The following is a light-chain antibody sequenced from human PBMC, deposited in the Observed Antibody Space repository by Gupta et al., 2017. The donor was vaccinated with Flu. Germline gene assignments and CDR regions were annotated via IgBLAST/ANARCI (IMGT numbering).Light chain of an antibody. Sequence: QSVLTQPPSVSGAPGQTVTISGTGNSSTIGAGYDVNCYQHLPGTSPNLLIYAKTDRPSGVPDRSSGSKSGISASLAITGLQAEDEADFYCQSYDSSLSAYVFGAGTKVTVL. CDR3: QSYDSSLSAYV. CDR1: SSTIGAGYD. J-gene: IGLJ1*01. V-gene: IGLV1-40*01. CDR2: AKT.